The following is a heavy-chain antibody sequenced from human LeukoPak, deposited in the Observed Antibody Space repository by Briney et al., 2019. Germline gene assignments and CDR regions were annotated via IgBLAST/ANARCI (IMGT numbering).Heavy chain of an antibody. Sequence: GGSLRLSCAASGFTFSTYRMSWARQAPGKGLEWVANIKQDGSEKHYVDSVKGRFTISRDNAKNSLYLQMNSLRAEDTAVYYCARGRGFLEWLLPLYYFDYWGQGTLVTVSS. J-gene: IGHJ4*02. CDR1: GFTFSTYR. CDR2: IKQDGSEK. V-gene: IGHV3-7*01. D-gene: IGHD3-3*01. CDR3: ARGRGFLEWLLPLYYFDY.